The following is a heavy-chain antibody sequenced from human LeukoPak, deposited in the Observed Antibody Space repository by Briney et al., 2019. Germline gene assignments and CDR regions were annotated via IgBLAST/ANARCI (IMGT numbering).Heavy chain of an antibody. CDR2: IWYDGSNK. CDR3: ARDRVRFLEWLYYGMDV. D-gene: IGHD3-3*01. Sequence: QPGRSLRLSCAASGFTFSNHGMHWVRQAPGKGLEWVAVIWYDGSNKYYADSVKGRFTISRDNSKNTLYLQMNSLRAEDTAVYYCARDRVRFLEWLYYGMDVWGQGTTVTVSS. J-gene: IGHJ6*02. CDR1: GFTFSNHG. V-gene: IGHV3-33*01.